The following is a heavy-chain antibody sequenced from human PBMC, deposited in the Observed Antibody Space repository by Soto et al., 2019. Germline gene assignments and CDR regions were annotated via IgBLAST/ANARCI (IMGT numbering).Heavy chain of an antibody. CDR1: GFTFSSYW. J-gene: IGHJ6*02. V-gene: IGHV3-7*05. CDR3: AREEGRFGEFYYYYYGMDV. Sequence: GGSLRLSCAASGFTFSSYWMSWVRQAPGKGLEWVANIKQDGSEKYYVDSVKGRFTISRDNAKNSLYLQMNSLRAEDTAVYYCAREEGRFGEFYYYYYGMDVWGQGTTVTVSS. CDR2: IKQDGSEK. D-gene: IGHD3-10*01.